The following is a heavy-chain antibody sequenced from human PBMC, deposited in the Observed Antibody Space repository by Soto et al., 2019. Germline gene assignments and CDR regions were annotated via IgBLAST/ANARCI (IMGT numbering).Heavy chain of an antibody. CDR3: ARGGVSTRTFDD. Sequence: AESLKISCKGSGYNFAGYWIAWVRQMPGKGLELMGIIYPSDSDTRYRPSFQGQVTISADKSISSAYLQWSSLRASDTAMYYGARGGVSTRTFDDCGQGTPVTVSS. CDR2: IYPSDSDT. V-gene: IGHV5-51*01. J-gene: IGHJ4*02. D-gene: IGHD3-3*01. CDR1: GYNFAGYW.